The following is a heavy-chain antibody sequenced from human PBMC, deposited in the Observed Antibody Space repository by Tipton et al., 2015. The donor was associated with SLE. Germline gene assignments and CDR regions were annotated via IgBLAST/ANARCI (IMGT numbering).Heavy chain of an antibody. CDR1: GGSISSGSYF. V-gene: IGHV4-61*02. CDR2: IYSSGSP. D-gene: IGHD1-26*01. Sequence: TLSLTCTVSGGSISSGSYFWSLFRQPDGKGLEWIGRIYSSGSPNHNPPLKSRVTVSVDTSHNPFSLKLSSVTAADTAVYCCARPIVGVAAFHIWGPGTMVTVSS. CDR3: ARPIVGVAAFHI. J-gene: IGHJ3*02.